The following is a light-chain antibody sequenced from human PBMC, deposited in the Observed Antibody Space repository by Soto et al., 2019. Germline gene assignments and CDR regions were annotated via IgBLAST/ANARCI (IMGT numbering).Light chain of an antibody. CDR1: HSDVGSYNL. Sequence: QSALTQPASVSGSPGQSITISCTGTHSDVGSYNLVSWYQQHPGKAPKLIIYEDSKRPSGVSNRFSGSKSGYTASLTISGLEAEDEADYYCCSYAGSVSVMFGGGTQLTVL. V-gene: IGLV2-23*01. CDR2: EDS. CDR3: CSYAGSVSVM. J-gene: IGLJ3*02.